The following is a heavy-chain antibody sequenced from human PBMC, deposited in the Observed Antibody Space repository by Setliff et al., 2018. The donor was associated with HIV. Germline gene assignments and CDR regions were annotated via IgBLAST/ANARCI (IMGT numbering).Heavy chain of an antibody. CDR2: IYSTGRT. CDR1: GFSTTNGNH. Sequence: SETLSLTCLVFGFSTTNGNHWGWIRQSPGKGLEWIGSIYSTGRTYYNPSHKSRLTQSVNAAKNRFSLRLTSVTAADTAVYYCARDRAMGFSNSPSINYFDVWGQGALVTVSS. CDR3: ARDRAMGFSNSPSINYFDV. J-gene: IGHJ4*02. D-gene: IGHD5-18*01. V-gene: IGHV4-38-2*02.